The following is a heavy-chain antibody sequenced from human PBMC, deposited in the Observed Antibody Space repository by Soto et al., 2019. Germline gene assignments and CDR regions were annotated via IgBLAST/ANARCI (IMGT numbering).Heavy chain of an antibody. CDR1: GFTFSSYA. J-gene: IGHJ5*02. D-gene: IGHD3-9*01. CDR2: ISGSGGST. CDR3: AKDDPTVELRYFDWLYPDWFDP. V-gene: IGHV3-23*01. Sequence: GGSLRLSCAASGFTFSSYAMSWVRQAPGKGLEWVSAISGSGGSTYYADSVKGRFTISRDNSKNTLYLQMNSLRAEDTAVYYCAKDDPTVELRYFDWLYPDWFDPWGQGTLVTVSS.